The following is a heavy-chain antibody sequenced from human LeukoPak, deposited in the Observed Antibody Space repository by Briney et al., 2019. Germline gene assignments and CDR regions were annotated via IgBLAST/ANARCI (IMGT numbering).Heavy chain of an antibody. CDR1: GGSISSGGYY. D-gene: IGHD3-10*01. V-gene: IGHV4-31*03. CDR2: IYYSGST. J-gene: IGHJ4*02. Sequence: PSETLSLTCTVSGGSISSGGYYWSWIRQHPGKGLEWIGYIYYSGSTYYNPSLKSRVTISVDTSKNQFSLKLSSVTAADTAVYYCARAWWFGELYLVYWGQGTLVTVSS. CDR3: ARAWWFGELYLVY.